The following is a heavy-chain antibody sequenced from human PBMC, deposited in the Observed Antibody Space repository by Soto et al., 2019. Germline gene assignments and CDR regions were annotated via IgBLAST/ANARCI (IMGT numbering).Heavy chain of an antibody. D-gene: IGHD5-12*01. J-gene: IGHJ4*02. Sequence: PSETLSLTCTVSGGSISSGYYYWTWFRQHPGKGLEWIGYIYYSGSTYYNPSLKSRVTISEDTSKNQFSLKLRSVTAADTAVYYCARGDGYNYFASWGQGTLVTVPQ. V-gene: IGHV4-31*03. CDR2: IYYSGST. CDR1: GGSISSGYYY. CDR3: ARGDGYNYFAS.